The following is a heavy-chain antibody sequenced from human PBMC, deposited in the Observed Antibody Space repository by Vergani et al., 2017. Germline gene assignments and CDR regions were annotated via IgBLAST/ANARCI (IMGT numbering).Heavy chain of an antibody. CDR3: VYRKTECGTTGCFYPFYYYYYMDV. CDR1: GFSLNTRGVS. Sequence: QITLKESGHTLVKPTQTLTLTCTFSGFSLNTRGVSVAWIRQPPGKALDWLALIYWNDDQHYSPSLNNRVTITKDTSKNQVVLTITNMDYVDTGTYYCVYRKTECGTTGCFYPFYYYYYMDVWGKGTTVTVSS. V-gene: IGHV2-5*04. J-gene: IGHJ6*03. D-gene: IGHD1-7*01. CDR2: IYWNDDQ.